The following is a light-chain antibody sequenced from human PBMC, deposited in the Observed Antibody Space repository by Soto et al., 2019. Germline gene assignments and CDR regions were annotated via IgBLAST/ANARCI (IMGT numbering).Light chain of an antibody. Sequence: IVLPPSPGPLSLPLGASASIYCRARQNISNYLIWYQEKPCQAHRLLIYDASNRATGIPARFSGSGCGTDFTPTISSLEPEDFAVYYCQQRNNWPPITFGQGTRL. V-gene: IGKV3-11*01. CDR2: DAS. CDR3: QQRNNWPPIT. J-gene: IGKJ5*01. CDR1: QNISNY.